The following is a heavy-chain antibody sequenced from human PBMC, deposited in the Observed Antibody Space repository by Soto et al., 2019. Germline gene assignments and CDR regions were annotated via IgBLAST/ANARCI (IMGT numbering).Heavy chain of an antibody. Sequence: PGGSLRLSCAASGFTLGRYGMSWVRQAPGKGLEWVSAVSPNGQGIYYADSVRGRFTISRDFSKNTVFLHMDSLRAEDMAVYYCAKDRDYPRDYFHYWGQGTLVTVS. D-gene: IGHD3-10*01. J-gene: IGHJ4*02. V-gene: IGHV3-23*01. CDR3: AKDRDYPRDYFHY. CDR2: VSPNGQGI. CDR1: GFTLGRYG.